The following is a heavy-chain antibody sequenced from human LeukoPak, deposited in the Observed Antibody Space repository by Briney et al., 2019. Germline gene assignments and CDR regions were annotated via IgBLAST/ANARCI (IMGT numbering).Heavy chain of an antibody. CDR1: GYTFTGYY. J-gene: IGHJ4*02. Sequence: ASVKVSCKASGYTFTGYYLHWVRQAPGQGLEWMGWIKPNSGDTNYAQKFQGRVTMTWDTSISTVYMELSRLRSDDTAVYYCARTLVRGVITPGYWGQGTLVTVSS. CDR3: ARTLVRGVITPGY. V-gene: IGHV1-2*02. D-gene: IGHD3-10*01. CDR2: IKPNSGDT.